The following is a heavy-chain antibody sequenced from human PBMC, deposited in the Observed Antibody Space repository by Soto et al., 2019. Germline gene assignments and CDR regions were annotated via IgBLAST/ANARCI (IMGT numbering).Heavy chain of an antibody. CDR3: AKDLRGMDV. Sequence: GGSLRLSCAASGFTFSGYGMHWVRQAPGKGLEWVAVISYDGSNKYYADSVKGRFTISRDNSKNTLYLQMNSLRAEDTAVYYCAKDLRGMDVWGQGTTVTVSS. CDR2: ISYDGSNK. V-gene: IGHV3-30*18. J-gene: IGHJ6*02. CDR1: GFTFSGYG.